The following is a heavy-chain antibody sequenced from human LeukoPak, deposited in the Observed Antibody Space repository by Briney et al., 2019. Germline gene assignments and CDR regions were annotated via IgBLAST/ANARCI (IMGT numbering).Heavy chain of an antibody. CDR1: GFAFNTYH. V-gene: IGHV3-48*02. J-gene: IGHJ3*02. CDR3: VRGGPFDI. CDR2: ISPSSGLR. Sequence: PGGSLRLSCAASGFAFNTYHMNWARQAPGKGLEWVSSISPSSGLRYYADSVKGRFTISRDNAKNSLYLQLNSLRDDDTAIYYWVRGGPFDIWGQGTRVTVSS.